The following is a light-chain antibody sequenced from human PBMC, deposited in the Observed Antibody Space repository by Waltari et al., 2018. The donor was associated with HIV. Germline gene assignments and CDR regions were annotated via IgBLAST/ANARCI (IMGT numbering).Light chain of an antibody. CDR2: SNN. Sequence: QSVLTQPPSASGTPGQRVTIPCSGSSSNLGSYTVNWYQQIPGTAPKLLIFSNNYRPSGVPDRFSGSKSGTSASLAISGLHSDDEADYFCAAWEDSLNGPIWVFGGGTKLTVL. J-gene: IGLJ3*02. CDR1: SSNLGSYT. V-gene: IGLV1-44*01. CDR3: AAWEDSLNGPIWV.